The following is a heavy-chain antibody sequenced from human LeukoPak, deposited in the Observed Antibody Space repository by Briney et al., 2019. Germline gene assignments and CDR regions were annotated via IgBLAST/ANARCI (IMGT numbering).Heavy chain of an antibody. CDR1: GYTFTGYY. Sequence: GASVKVSCKASGYTFTGYYMHWVRQAPGQGLEWMGWINPNSGGTNYAQKFQGRVTMTRDTSISTAYMELSRLRSDDTAVYYCARVTLDSSGYYYVWRGAEDDASDIWGQGTMVTVSS. CDR3: ARVTLDSSGYYYVWRGAEDDASDI. V-gene: IGHV1-2*02. J-gene: IGHJ3*02. D-gene: IGHD3-22*01. CDR2: INPNSGGT.